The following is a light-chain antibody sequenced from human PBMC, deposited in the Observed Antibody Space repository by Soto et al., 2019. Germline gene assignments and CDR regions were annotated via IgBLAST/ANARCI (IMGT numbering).Light chain of an antibody. CDR3: QQYGSLPWT. J-gene: IGKJ1*01. Sequence: EIQMTQSPATLSVSPGDRATISCRASQSVNSYLAWYQQRPGQAPRLLIYGASSRVPGIPARFSGSGSGTDFTLTISSLEPEDFAVYYCQQYGSLPWTFGQGTKVDI. V-gene: IGKV3D-15*02. CDR1: QSVNSY. CDR2: GAS.